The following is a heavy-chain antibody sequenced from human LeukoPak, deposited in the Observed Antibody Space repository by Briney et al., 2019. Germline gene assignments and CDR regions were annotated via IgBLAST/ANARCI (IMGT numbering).Heavy chain of an antibody. V-gene: IGHV3-21*01. Sequence: GGSLRLSCAASGFTFSSYSMNWVRQAPGKGLEWVSSISSSSSYIYYADSVKGRFTISRDNAKNSLYLQMNSLRAEDTAVYYCAENYYDSSGYYYFWAFDIWGQGTMVTVSS. D-gene: IGHD3-22*01. CDR3: AENYYDSSGYYYFWAFDI. CDR2: ISSSSSYI. CDR1: GFTFSSYS. J-gene: IGHJ3*02.